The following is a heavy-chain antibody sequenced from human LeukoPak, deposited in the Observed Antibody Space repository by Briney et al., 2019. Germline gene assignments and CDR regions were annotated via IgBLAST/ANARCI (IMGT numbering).Heavy chain of an antibody. CDR3: ARGLHPSYYYYYMDV. D-gene: IGHD4-11*01. CDR2: ISGSGGST. V-gene: IGHV3-23*01. Sequence: GGSLRLSCAASGFTFSSYGMSWVRQAPGKGLEWVSAISGSGGSTYYADSVKGRFTISRDNSKNTLYLQMNSLRAEDTAVYYCARGLHPSYYYYYMDVWGKGTTVTVSS. CDR1: GFTFSSYG. J-gene: IGHJ6*03.